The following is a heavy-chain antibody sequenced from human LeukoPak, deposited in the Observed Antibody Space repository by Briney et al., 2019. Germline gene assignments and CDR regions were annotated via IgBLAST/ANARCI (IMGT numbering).Heavy chain of an antibody. V-gene: IGHV3-30*03. CDR3: ARGIDY. J-gene: IGHJ4*02. CDR1: GFTFSSYG. Sequence: GGSLRLSCAASGFTFSSYGMHWVRQAPGKGLEWVAVISYDGSNKYYADSVKGRFTISRDTSKNMVFLQMNSLRVEDTAVYYCARGIDYWGRGTLVTVSS. CDR2: ISYDGSNK.